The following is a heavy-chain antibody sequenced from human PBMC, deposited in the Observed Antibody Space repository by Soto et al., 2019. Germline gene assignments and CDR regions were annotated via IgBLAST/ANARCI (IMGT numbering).Heavy chain of an antibody. D-gene: IGHD5-12*01. V-gene: IGHV1-24*01. Sequence: ASVKVSCKVSGYTLTELSMHWVRQAPGKGLEWMGGFDPEDGETIYAQKFQGRVTMTEDTSTDTAYMELSSLRSEDTAVYYCATDYHQRRDGYNWVLDYWGQGTLVTVSS. CDR3: ATDYHQRRDGYNWVLDY. CDR2: FDPEDGET. CDR1: GYTLTELS. J-gene: IGHJ4*02.